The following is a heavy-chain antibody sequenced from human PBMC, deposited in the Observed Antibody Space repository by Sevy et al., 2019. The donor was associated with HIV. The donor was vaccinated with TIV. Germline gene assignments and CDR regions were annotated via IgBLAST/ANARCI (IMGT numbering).Heavy chain of an antibody. CDR2: ISGSGSRT. D-gene: IGHD3-22*01. Sequence: GGSLRLSCAVSGFSFDSYGMTWVRQAPGKGLEWVSGISGSGSRTYYADSVKGRFIISRDNSKNTLDLQMNSLRSEDTAIDYCGKGGGGHYDPDEIGYYFYYYNIDVWGKGTTVTVSS. V-gene: IGHV3-23*01. J-gene: IGHJ6*03. CDR1: GFSFDSYG. CDR3: GKGGGGHYDPDEIGYYFYYYNIDV.